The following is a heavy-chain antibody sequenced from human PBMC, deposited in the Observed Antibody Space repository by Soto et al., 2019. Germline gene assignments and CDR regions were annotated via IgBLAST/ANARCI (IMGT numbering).Heavy chain of an antibody. Sequence: GGSLRLSCAASGFTFSTYSLNWVRQAPGKGLEWVSSISSDSSYIYYADSVKGRFTISRDNAKDSLYLQMNSLRAEDTAVYYCTRKLTGTTPLDYWGQGTLVPVSS. CDR3: TRKLTGTTPLDY. CDR2: ISSDSSYI. D-gene: IGHD1-7*01. CDR1: GFTFSTYS. V-gene: IGHV3-21*01. J-gene: IGHJ4*02.